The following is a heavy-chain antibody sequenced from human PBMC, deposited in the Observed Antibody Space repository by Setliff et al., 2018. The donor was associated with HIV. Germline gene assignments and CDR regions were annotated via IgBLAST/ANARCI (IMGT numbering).Heavy chain of an antibody. CDR1: GFSFRNSFYN. Sequence: SETLSLTCNVSGFSFRNSFYNWGWIRQPPGKGLEWIGTIYYSGTTYYNPSLKSRVTISVDTSKNQFSLKLSSVTAADTAVYYCARDSGGSCYDYWGQGTLVTVSS. CDR2: IYYSGTT. D-gene: IGHD2-15*01. CDR3: ARDSGGSCYDY. J-gene: IGHJ4*02. V-gene: IGHV4-39*07.